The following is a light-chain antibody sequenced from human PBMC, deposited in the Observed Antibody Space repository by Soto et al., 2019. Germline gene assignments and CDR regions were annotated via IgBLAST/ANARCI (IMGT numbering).Light chain of an antibody. CDR1: QGISSH. CDR2: DAS. Sequence: DIHMTLTPSSLSASVGDRVTITCQASQGISSHLNWYQQIPGKAPKLLIYDASNLEIGVPSRFSGSGSGTDFTFTITSLQPEDSATDYCQEFDNLPLPFGGGTKVDNK. CDR3: QEFDNLPLP. V-gene: IGKV1-33*01. J-gene: IGKJ4*01.